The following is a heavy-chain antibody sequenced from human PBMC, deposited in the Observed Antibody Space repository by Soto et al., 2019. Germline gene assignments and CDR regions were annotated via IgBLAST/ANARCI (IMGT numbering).Heavy chain of an antibody. Sequence: QVRLRESGPGLVKPSETLSLTCSVSGDSISTYYWSWIRQAPGKSLEWIGYVYYSGNTNYNPSLQSRVTISVDTSKKQFSLNLTSVTAVDTAVYYCARGRYNYGYPHNAFDVWGQGTTVTVSS. CDR1: GDSISTYY. CDR3: ARGRYNYGYPHNAFDV. J-gene: IGHJ3*01. D-gene: IGHD5-18*01. V-gene: IGHV4-59*01. CDR2: VYYSGNT.